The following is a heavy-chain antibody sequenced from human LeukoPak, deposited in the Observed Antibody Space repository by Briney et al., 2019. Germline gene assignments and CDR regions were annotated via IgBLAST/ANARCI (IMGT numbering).Heavy chain of an antibody. Sequence: GGSLRLSCAASGFTVSSNYMSWVRQAPGKGLEWVSVIYSGGTTYYVDSVKGRFTISRDTSRNTLYLQINSLRPEDTAVYYCAREVSHRTHHYHYYMDVWGKGTTVTVSS. D-gene: IGHD1-7*01. V-gene: IGHV3-66*02. J-gene: IGHJ6*03. CDR2: IYSGGTT. CDR1: GFTVSSNY. CDR3: AREVSHRTHHYHYYMDV.